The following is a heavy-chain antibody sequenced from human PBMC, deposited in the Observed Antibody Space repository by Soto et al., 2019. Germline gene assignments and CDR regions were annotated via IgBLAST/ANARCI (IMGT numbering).Heavy chain of an antibody. D-gene: IGHD5-18*01. V-gene: IGHV1-46*01. J-gene: IGHJ4*02. CDR2: INPSGGST. CDR3: ARVGTAMVHYFDY. CDR1: GYTFTSYY. Sequence: ASVKVSCKASGYTFTSYYMHWVRQAPGQGLEWMGIINPSGGSTSYAQKFQGRVTMTRDTSTSTVYVGLSSLRSEDTAVYYCARVGTAMVHYFDYWGQGTLVTVSS.